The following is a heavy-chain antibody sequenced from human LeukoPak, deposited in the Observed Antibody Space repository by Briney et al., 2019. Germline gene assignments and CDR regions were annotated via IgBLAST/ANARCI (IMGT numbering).Heavy chain of an antibody. D-gene: IGHD3-10*01. CDR3: ARGSGSNSPRYLKGDF. CDR2: INPDTGTT. Sequence: ASMKVSCKTSGYNLTACHMHWVRQAPGQGLEWLGWINPDTGTTSLAQKFQGRVTLTRDTAISTVSIEVTRLTSDDTAIYYCARGSGSNSPRYLKGDFWGQGTLLTVSS. V-gene: IGHV1-2*02. CDR1: GYNLTACH. J-gene: IGHJ4*02.